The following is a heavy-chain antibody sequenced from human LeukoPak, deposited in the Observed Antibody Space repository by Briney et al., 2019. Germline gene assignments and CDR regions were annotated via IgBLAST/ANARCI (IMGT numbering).Heavy chain of an antibody. Sequence: PGGSLRPSCAASGFTFSSYAMSWVRQAPGKGLEWVSAISGSGGSTYYADSVKGRFTISRDNSKNTLYVQMNSLRAADTAVYYCAASYGDHPLDYWGQGTLVTVSS. CDR1: GFTFSSYA. CDR2: ISGSGGST. D-gene: IGHD4-17*01. CDR3: AASYGDHPLDY. V-gene: IGHV3-23*01. J-gene: IGHJ4*02.